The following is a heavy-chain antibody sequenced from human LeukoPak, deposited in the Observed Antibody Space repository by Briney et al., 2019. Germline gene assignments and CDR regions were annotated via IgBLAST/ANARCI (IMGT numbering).Heavy chain of an antibody. V-gene: IGHV3-33*01. CDR2: IWFDGSKN. CDR3: ASLDY. CDR1: GFIFSSHG. Sequence: GGSLRLSCAASGFIFSSHGMHWVRQAPGKGLEWVAVIWFDGSKNYYADSVKGRFTISRDNSENTLFLQIDSLRAEDTAVYYCASLDYWGQGTPVTVSS. J-gene: IGHJ4*02.